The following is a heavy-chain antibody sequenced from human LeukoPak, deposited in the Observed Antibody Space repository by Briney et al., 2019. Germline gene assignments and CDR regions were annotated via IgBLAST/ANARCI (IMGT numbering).Heavy chain of an antibody. CDR3: ARDRSSSAGFDY. CDR1: GGSISSYY. J-gene: IGHJ4*02. D-gene: IGHD2-2*01. CDR2: IFYSGST. Sequence: SETLSLTCTFSGGSISSYYWSWIRQPPGKGLEWIGYIFYSGSTNYNPSLRSRVTISVYTSKNQFSLKLSSVTAADTAVYYCARDRSSSAGFDYWGQGTLVTVSS. V-gene: IGHV4-59*01.